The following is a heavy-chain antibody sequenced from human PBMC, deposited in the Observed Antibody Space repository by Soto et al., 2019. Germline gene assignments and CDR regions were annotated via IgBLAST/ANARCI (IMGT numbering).Heavy chain of an antibody. J-gene: IGHJ6*02. V-gene: IGHV3-30*18. D-gene: IGHD6-13*01. CDR1: GFTFSSYG. CDR2: ISYDGSNK. Sequence: GGSLRLSCAASGFTFSSYGMHWVRQAPGKGLEWVAVISYDGSNKYYADSVKGRFTIPRDNSKNTLYLQMNSLRAEDTAVYYCAKGRPAAGALDVWGQGTTVTVSS. CDR3: AKGRPAAGALDV.